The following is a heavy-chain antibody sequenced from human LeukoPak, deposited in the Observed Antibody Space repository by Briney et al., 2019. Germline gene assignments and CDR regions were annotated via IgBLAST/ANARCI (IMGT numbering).Heavy chain of an antibody. D-gene: IGHD5-12*01. CDR1: GGSISSSSYY. V-gene: IGHV4-39*07. CDR2: IYYSGST. Sequence: LETLSLTCTVSGGSISSSSYYWGWIRQPPGKGLEWIGSIYYSGSTYYNPSLKSRVTISVDTSKNQFSLKLSSVTAADTAVYYCAGKDSGYDGYYYYMDVWGKGTTVTVSS. J-gene: IGHJ6*03. CDR3: AGKDSGYDGYYYYMDV.